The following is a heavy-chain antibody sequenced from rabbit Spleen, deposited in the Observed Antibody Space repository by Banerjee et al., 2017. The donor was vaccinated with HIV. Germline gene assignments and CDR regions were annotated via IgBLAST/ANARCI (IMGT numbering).Heavy chain of an antibody. J-gene: IGHJ4*01. CDR3: ARDLAGVIGWNFNL. V-gene: IGHV1S40*01. Sequence: QSVEESGGDLVKPGASLTLTCTASGFSFSAVHWVYWVRQAPGKGLEWIGTIYAGSTGTIDFASWAKGRFTISKTSSTTVTLQMTSLTAADTATYFCARDLAGVIGWNFNLWGPGTLVTVS. CDR2: IYAGSTGTI. D-gene: IGHD4-1*01. CDR1: GFSFSAVHW.